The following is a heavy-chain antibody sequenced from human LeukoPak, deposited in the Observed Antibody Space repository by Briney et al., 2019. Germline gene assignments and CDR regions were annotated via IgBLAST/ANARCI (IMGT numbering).Heavy chain of an antibody. V-gene: IGHV4-59*01. Sequence: SETLSLTCTVSGGSISSYYWSWIRQPPGKGLEWIGYIYYSGSTNYNPSLKSRVTISVDTSKNQFSLKLSSVTAADTAVYYCARILRLQYYMDVWGKGTTVTVSS. J-gene: IGHJ6*03. CDR2: IYYSGST. CDR3: ARILRLQYYMDV. CDR1: GGSISSYY. D-gene: IGHD5-12*01.